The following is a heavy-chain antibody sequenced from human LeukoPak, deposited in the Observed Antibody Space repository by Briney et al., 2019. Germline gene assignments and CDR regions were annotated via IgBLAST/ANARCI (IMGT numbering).Heavy chain of an antibody. CDR2: ISAHYGNT. J-gene: IGHJ4*02. Sequence: ASVKVSCKASGYIFTRYGISWVRQAPGQGLGWMGWISAHYGNTNYAQKFQDRVTMTTDTSTNTAYMELRSLRPDDTAVYYCARDFFHGHCSGLSCFLLDYWGQGSLVTASS. V-gene: IGHV1-18*04. D-gene: IGHD2-15*01. CDR3: ARDFFHGHCSGLSCFLLDY. CDR1: GYIFTRYG.